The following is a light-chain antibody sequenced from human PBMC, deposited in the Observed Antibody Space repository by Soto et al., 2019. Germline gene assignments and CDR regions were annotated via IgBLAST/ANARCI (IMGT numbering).Light chain of an antibody. Sequence: DIQMSQSPSTLPASVGHRVTITCRASQSISSWLAWYQQKPGKAPKLLIYKASSLESGVPSGFSGSGSGTEFTLTISSLQPDDFATYYCQQYNSYLYTFGQGTKLEIK. CDR3: QQYNSYLYT. J-gene: IGKJ2*01. CDR1: QSISSW. CDR2: KAS. V-gene: IGKV1-5*03.